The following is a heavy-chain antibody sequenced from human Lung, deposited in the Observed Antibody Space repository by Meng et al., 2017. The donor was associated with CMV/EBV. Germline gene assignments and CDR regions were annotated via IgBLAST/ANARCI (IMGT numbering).Heavy chain of an antibody. CDR3: ARAFYDSIFDGMDV. CDR2: ISYDGSNK. Sequence: GESLKISCAASGFTFSSYAMHWVRQAPGKGLEWVAVISYDGSNKYYADSVKGRFTISRDNSKNTLYLQMNSLRAEDTAVYYCARAFYDSIFDGMDVWGRGTXVTVSS. CDR1: GFTFSSYA. V-gene: IGHV3-30*04. D-gene: IGHD3-22*01. J-gene: IGHJ6*02.